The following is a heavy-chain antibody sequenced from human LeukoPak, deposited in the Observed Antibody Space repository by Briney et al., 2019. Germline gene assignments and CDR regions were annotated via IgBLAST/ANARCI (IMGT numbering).Heavy chain of an antibody. J-gene: IGHJ6*02. V-gene: IGHV3-21*01. CDR2: ISSSSSYI. Sequence: PGGSLRLSYAASGFTFSSYSMNWVRQAPGKGLEWVSSISSSSSYIYYADSVKGRFTISRDNAKNSLYLQMNSLRAEDTAVYYCAREDGSGSPYYYYGMDVWGQGTTVTVSS. D-gene: IGHD3-10*01. CDR1: GFTFSSYS. CDR3: AREDGSGSPYYYYGMDV.